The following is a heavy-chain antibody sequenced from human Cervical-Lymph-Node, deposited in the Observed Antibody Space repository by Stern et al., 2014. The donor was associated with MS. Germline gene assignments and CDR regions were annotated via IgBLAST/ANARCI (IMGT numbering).Heavy chain of an antibody. CDR2: ISAYNGKT. V-gene: IGHV1-18*01. Sequence: QVQLVQSGAEVKKPGASVKVSCKASGYTFTSYGISWVRQAPGQGLEWMGLISAYNGKTNYSQKLQGRVTMTTDTSTSPAYMELRRLSSDDTAVYYCARALAVAGTDYFDYWGQGTLVTVSS. J-gene: IGHJ4*02. CDR3: ARALAVAGTDYFDY. D-gene: IGHD6-19*01. CDR1: GYTFTSYG.